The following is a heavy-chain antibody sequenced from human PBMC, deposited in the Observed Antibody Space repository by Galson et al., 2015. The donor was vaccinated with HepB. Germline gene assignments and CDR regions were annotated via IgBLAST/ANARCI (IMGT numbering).Heavy chain of an antibody. CDR1: GFTFSSYT. Sequence: SLRLSCAASGFTFSSYTMHWVRQAPGKGLEWISYISTTGDNKFSADSVKGRFIISRDNAKNSLYLQMNSLRAEDTAVYYCARIALSGSYRYFDYWGQGTLVTVSS. V-gene: IGHV3-48*01. CDR3: ARIALSGSYRYFDY. D-gene: IGHD1-26*01. CDR2: ISTTGDNK. J-gene: IGHJ4*02.